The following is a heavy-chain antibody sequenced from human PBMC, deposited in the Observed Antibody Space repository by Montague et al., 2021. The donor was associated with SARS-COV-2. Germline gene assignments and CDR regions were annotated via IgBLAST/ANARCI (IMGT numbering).Heavy chain of an antibody. CDR2: IYYIGST. CDR3: AGRGVRYSSSWYSYWFDP. Sequence: SETLSLTCTVSGGSISSSSYYWGWIRQPPGKGLEGIGSIYYIGSTYYNPSLKSRFTISVDTSKNQFSLKLSSVTAADTAVYYCAGRGVRYSSSWYSYWFDPWGQGTLVTVSS. V-gene: IGHV4-39*01. D-gene: IGHD6-13*01. J-gene: IGHJ5*02. CDR1: GGSISSSSYY.